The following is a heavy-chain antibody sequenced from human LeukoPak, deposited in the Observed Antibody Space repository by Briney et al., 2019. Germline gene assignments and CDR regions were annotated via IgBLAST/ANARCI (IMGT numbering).Heavy chain of an antibody. D-gene: IGHD4-17*01. J-gene: IGHJ5*02. Sequence: SETLSLTCTVSGGSISSSSYYWGWIRQPPGKGLEWIGSIYYSGSTYYNPSLKSRVTISVDTSKNQFSLKLSSVTAADTAVYYCARDTTVTTGWFDPWGQGTLVTASS. CDR1: GGSISSSSYY. CDR3: ARDTTVTTGWFDP. V-gene: IGHV4-39*07. CDR2: IYYSGST.